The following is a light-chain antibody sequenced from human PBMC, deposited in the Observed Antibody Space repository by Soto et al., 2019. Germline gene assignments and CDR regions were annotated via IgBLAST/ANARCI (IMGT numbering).Light chain of an antibody. CDR1: QSISWD. J-gene: IGKJ1*01. CDR3: QQRSNWPPATWT. V-gene: IGKV1-5*01. CDR2: DAS. Sequence: DIQMTQSPSTLSASVGDRVTIACRASQSISWDLAWYQRTPGKAPKLLIYDASKLETGVPSRFSGSGSGTEFSLTISSLEPEDFAVYYCQQRSNWPPATWTFGQGTKVDIK.